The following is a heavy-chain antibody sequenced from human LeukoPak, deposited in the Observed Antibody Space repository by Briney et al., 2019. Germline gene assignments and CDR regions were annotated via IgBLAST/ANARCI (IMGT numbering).Heavy chain of an antibody. Sequence: PGGSLRLSCAASGFTFRTFAMTWVRQAPGQGLEWVSSISDSGGNTYYADSVKGRFTISRDNSKNTLYLQMNSLRAEDTAFYYWVKEGSTWYDALDIWGQGTIVTISS. CDR3: VKEGSTWYDALDI. CDR1: GFTFRTFA. D-gene: IGHD6-13*01. J-gene: IGHJ3*02. CDR2: ISDSGGNT. V-gene: IGHV3-23*01.